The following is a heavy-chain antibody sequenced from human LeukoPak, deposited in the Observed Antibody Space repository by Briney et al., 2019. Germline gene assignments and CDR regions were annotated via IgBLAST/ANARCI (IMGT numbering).Heavy chain of an antibody. V-gene: IGHV1-46*01. CDR3: ARAGGSSWPDFDY. D-gene: IGHD6-13*01. Sequence: ASVKVSCKASGYTLTSYFIHWVRQAPGQGLEWMGIINPSGGSTSYAQKFQGRVTMTRDTSISTAYMELSRLRSDDTAVYYCARAGGSSWPDFDYWGQGTLVTVSS. CDR2: INPSGGST. CDR1: GYTLTSYF. J-gene: IGHJ4*02.